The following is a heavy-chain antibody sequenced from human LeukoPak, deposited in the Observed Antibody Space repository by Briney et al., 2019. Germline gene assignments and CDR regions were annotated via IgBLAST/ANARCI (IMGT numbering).Heavy chain of an antibody. D-gene: IGHD3-22*01. Sequence: GGSLRLSCAASGFTVSSNYMSWVRQAPGKGLEWVSVIYSGGSTYYADSVKGRFTISRDNSKNTLYLQMNSLRAEDTAVYYCASDPYYYDSSGSYYYGMDVWGQGTTVTVSS. CDR1: GFTVSSNY. CDR2: IYSGGST. J-gene: IGHJ6*02. CDR3: ASDPYYYDSSGSYYYGMDV. V-gene: IGHV3-66*01.